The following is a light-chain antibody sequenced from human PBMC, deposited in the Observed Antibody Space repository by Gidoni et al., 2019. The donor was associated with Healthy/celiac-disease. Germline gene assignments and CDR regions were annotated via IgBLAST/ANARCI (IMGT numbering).Light chain of an antibody. V-gene: IGLV1-40*01. J-gene: IGLJ2*01. CDR1: SSNIGAGYA. Sequence: QSVLTQPPSVSGAPGQRVTISCTGSSSNIGAGYAVHWYQQLPGTAPKLLIYGNSNRPSGVPDRFSDSKSGTSASLAITGLQAEDEADYYCQSYDSSLSGHVVFGGGTKLTV. CDR2: GNS. CDR3: QSYDSSLSGHVV.